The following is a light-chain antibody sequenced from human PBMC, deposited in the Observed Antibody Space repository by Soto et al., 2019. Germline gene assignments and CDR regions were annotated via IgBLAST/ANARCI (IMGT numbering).Light chain of an antibody. CDR3: QQYNSYSCT. V-gene: IGKV1-5*01. CDR1: QSISSW. J-gene: IGKJ2*02. Sequence: DIQMTQSPSTLSASVGDRVTITCRASQSISSWLAWYQQKPGKAPKLLIYDASSLESGVPSRFSCSGSGTAFTLTISSLQPDDFATYYCQQYNSYSCTGGQGTKLELK. CDR2: DAS.